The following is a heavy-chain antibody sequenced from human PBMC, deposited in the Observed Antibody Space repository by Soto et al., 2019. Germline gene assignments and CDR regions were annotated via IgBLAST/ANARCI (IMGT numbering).Heavy chain of an antibody. J-gene: IGHJ6*02. CDR1: GGTFSSYT. Sequence: SVKVSCKASGGTFSSYTISWVRQAPGQGLEWMGRIIPILGIANYAQKFQGRVTITADESTSTAYMELSSLRSEDTAVYYCARDPNYYGSGSYYNFYYYYGMDVWGQGTTVTVS. V-gene: IGHV1-69*04. CDR2: IIPILGIA. CDR3: ARDPNYYGSGSYYNFYYYYGMDV. D-gene: IGHD3-10*01.